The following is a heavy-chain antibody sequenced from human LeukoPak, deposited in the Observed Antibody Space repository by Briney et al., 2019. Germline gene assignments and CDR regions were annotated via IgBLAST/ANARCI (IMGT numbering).Heavy chain of an antibody. CDR3: ARDFGSGVFDP. CDR1: GDSFGTYG. CDR2: FNPIFGSA. V-gene: IGHV1-69*05. D-gene: IGHD3-10*01. J-gene: IGHJ5*02. Sequence: SVKVSCNASGDSFGTYGITWVRQAPGEGLEWMGGFNPIFGSAQYAQKFQGRVTITMDVSARTVYMELSSLRSEDTTIYYCARDFGSGVFDPWGQGTLVTVSS.